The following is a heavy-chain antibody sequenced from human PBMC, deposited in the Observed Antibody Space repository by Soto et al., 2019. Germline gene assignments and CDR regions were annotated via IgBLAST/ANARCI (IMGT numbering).Heavy chain of an antibody. V-gene: IGHV1-69*13. J-gene: IGHJ4*02. CDR3: ARVFGTGPS. CDR2: IIPIFGTA. Sequence: VKVSCRASGGSLSSYAFSWVRQAPGQGLERMGGIIPIFGTANYAQKFQGRVTITADESTSTAYMELSSLRSDDTAAYCCARVFGTGPSWRQGTLVTVTS. D-gene: IGHD1-1*01. CDR1: GGSLSSYA.